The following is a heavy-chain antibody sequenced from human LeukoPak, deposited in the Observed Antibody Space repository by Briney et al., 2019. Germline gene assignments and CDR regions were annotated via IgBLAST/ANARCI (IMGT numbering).Heavy chain of an antibody. CDR1: GFTFTNYA. J-gene: IGHJ6*03. CDR3: ARDVYSNYVRYYYYMDV. V-gene: IGHV3-30*01. Sequence: PGGSLRLSCTASGFTFTNYAMNWVRQAPGKGLEWVAVISYDGSNKYYADSVKGRFTISRDNSKNTLYLQMNSLRAEDTAVYYCARDVYSNYVRYYYYMDVWGKGTTVTVSS. D-gene: IGHD4-11*01. CDR2: ISYDGSNK.